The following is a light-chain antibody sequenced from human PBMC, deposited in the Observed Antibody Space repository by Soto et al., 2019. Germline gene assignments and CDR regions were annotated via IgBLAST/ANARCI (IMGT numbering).Light chain of an antibody. V-gene: IGKV3-15*01. Sequence: EIVLTRSPTTLSKSPGERATLSCRASQSVSSNLAWYQQKPGQAPRLLIYGASTRATGIPARFSGSGSGTEFTLTISSLQSEDFAVYYCQQYNNWPPTFGQGTKV. CDR2: GAS. J-gene: IGKJ1*01. CDR3: QQYNNWPPT. CDR1: QSVSSN.